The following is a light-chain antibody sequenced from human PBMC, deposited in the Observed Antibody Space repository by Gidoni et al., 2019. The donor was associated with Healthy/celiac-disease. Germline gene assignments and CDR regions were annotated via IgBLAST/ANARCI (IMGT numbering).Light chain of an antibody. CDR2: DAS. CDR1: QSISSW. Sequence: DIEMTQSPSTLSASVGDRVTITCRASQSISSWLAWYQQKPGKAPTLLIYDASRLESGVPSRFSGSGSGTEFTLTISSLQPDDFATYYCQQYNSYPETFGQGTKVEIK. V-gene: IGKV1-5*01. CDR3: QQYNSYPET. J-gene: IGKJ1*01.